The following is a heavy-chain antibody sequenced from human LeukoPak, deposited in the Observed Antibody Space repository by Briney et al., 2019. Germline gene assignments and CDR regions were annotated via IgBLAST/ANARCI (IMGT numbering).Heavy chain of an antibody. CDR1: GFTFDDYA. D-gene: IGHD3-10*01. CDR2: ISWNSGSI. V-gene: IGHV3-9*01. CDR3: ATVRWGEYFDY. J-gene: IGHJ4*02. Sequence: GGSLRLSCAASGFTFDDYAMHWVRQAPGKGLEWVSGISWNSGSIGYADSVKGRFTISRDNAKNSLYLQMNSLRVEDTAVYYCATVRWGEYFDYWGQGTLVTVSS.